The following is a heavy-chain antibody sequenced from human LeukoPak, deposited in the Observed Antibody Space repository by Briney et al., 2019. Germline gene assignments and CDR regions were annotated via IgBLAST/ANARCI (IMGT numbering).Heavy chain of an antibody. CDR2: INHSGST. J-gene: IGHJ6*03. CDR3: AREVADYGGYYYYHYMDV. Sequence: PSETLSLTCAVYGGSFSGYYWSWIRQPPGKGLEWIGEINHSGSTNYNPSLKSRVTISVDTSKNQFSLKLSSVTAADTAMYYCAREVADYGGYYYYHYMDVWGKGTTVNISS. V-gene: IGHV4-34*01. D-gene: IGHD4-23*01. CDR1: GGSFSGYY.